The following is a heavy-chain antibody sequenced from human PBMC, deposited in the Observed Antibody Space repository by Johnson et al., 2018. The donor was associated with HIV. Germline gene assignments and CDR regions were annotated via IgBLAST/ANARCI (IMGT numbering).Heavy chain of an antibody. J-gene: IGHJ3*02. D-gene: IGHD3-9*01. Sequence: QVQLVESGGGVVQPGRSLRLSCAASGFKFSDFAMHWVRQIPGKGLEWVAVMSYDRREKYYTDSVKGRFTISRDNSKNTLYLEMNSPRSEDTAVYFCARDLVSHWLNDAFAIWGQGTTVIVSS. CDR3: ARDLVSHWLNDAFAI. CDR2: MSYDRREK. CDR1: GFKFSDFA. V-gene: IGHV3-30*04.